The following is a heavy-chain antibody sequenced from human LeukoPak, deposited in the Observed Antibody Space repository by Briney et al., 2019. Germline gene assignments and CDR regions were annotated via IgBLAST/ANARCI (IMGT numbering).Heavy chain of an antibody. CDR1: GGSISSYY. CDR3: ARARRELLASSYYYYMDV. V-gene: IGHV4-59*01. Sequence: SETLSLTCTVSGGSISSYYWSWIRQPPGKGLEWIGYIYYSGSTNYNPSLKSRVTISVDTSKNQFSLKLSSVTAADTAVYYCARARRELLASSYYYYMDVWGKGTTVTVSS. CDR2: IYYSGST. D-gene: IGHD1-26*01. J-gene: IGHJ6*03.